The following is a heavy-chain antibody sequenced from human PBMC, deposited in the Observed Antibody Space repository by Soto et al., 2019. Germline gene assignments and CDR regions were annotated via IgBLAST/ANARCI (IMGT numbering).Heavy chain of an antibody. CDR3: ARNMAY. Sequence: QVQLQESGPGLVQPSETLSLTCTVSGGSISDYYWSWIRQPPGKGLEWIGYMYDSGSTRYNPSLNSRVNISVDTSKNQFSLNLRSVTAADTAVYYCARNMAYWGQGTLVTVSS. CDR1: GGSISDYY. D-gene: IGHD3-10*01. V-gene: IGHV4-4*09. J-gene: IGHJ4*02. CDR2: MYDSGST.